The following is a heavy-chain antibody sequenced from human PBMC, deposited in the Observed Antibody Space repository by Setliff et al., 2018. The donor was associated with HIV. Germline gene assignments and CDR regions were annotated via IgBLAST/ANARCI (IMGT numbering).Heavy chain of an antibody. CDR3: ARDYGSGTYTSLAY. CDR1: GFTIDNHW. J-gene: IGHJ4*02. V-gene: IGHV3-21*01. Sequence: PGGSLRLSCVASGFTIDNHWMHWVRQAPGKGLEWVSSISSGSGYIYYADSVKGRLTISRDNAKNSLYLQINSLRAEDTAVYYCARDYGSGTYTSLAYWGQGTLVTVSS. D-gene: IGHD3-10*01. CDR2: ISSGSGYI.